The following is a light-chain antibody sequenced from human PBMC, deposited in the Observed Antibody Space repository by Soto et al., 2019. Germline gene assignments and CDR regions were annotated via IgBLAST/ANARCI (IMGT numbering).Light chain of an antibody. J-gene: IGLJ2*01. CDR1: SSNIGSNT. Sequence: QSVLTQPPSASGTPGQRVTISCSGSSSNIGSNTVNWYQQLPVTAPKLLIYSNNQRPSGAPDRFSGSKSGTSASLAISGLQSEDEADYYCAAWDDSLNALFGGGTQLTVL. V-gene: IGLV1-44*01. CDR3: AAWDDSLNAL. CDR2: SNN.